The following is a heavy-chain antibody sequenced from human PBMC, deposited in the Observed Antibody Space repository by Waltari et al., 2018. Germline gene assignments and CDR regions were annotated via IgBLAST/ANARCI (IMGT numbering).Heavy chain of an antibody. J-gene: IGHJ4*02. D-gene: IGHD5-18*01. V-gene: IGHV4-59*08. CDR2: IYSSGNT. CDR1: GDSISGYY. Sequence: QVQLQELGPGLVKPSETLSLTCAVSGDSISGYYWSWIRQPPGKGVEWIGFIYSSGNTNYNPSLNSRVTISLDMSKKSFSLNLFSVTAEDTAVYYCARHSEYNSGFYFDSWGQGVLVTVAT. CDR3: ARHSEYNSGFYFDS.